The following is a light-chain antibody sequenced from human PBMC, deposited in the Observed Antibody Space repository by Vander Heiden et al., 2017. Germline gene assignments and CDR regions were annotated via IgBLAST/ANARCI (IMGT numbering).Light chain of an antibody. CDR2: NNN. CDR3: AAWDDSLNGPA. Sequence: QSVLTPPPSASGTPGPRVAIPCSGRSSNIGSNAVNWYQQLPGTAPKLLIQNNNQRPSGVPDRFSGSKSGTSASLAISGLQSEDEADYYCAAWDDSLNGPAFGGGTKLTVL. J-gene: IGLJ2*01. CDR1: SSNIGSNA. V-gene: IGLV1-44*01.